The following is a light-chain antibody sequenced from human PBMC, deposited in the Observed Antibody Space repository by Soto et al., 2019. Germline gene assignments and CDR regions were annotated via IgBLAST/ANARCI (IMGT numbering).Light chain of an antibody. Sequence: IVLTQSPGTLSLSPGERATLSCRASQSVSSRSLAWFQQKPGQAPRLLIYAASSRATGIPDRFSGSGFGTDFTLTISRLEPEDFAVYYCQQYGSSPWTFGQGTKVEIK. J-gene: IGKJ1*01. CDR2: AAS. V-gene: IGKV3-20*01. CDR1: QSVSSRS. CDR3: QQYGSSPWT.